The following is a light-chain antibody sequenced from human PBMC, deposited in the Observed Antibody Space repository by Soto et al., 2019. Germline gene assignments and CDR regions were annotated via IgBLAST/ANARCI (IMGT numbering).Light chain of an antibody. CDR2: NVS. J-gene: IGLJ2*01. Sequence: QSALTQPASVSGSPGQSITISCTGTSSDVGGYNYVSWYQQHPGKAPKLMIYNVSNRPSGVSNRFSGSKSGNTASLTSSGLQAEDEGQYYCSSFTSANTVLFGGGTKLTVL. CDR1: SSDVGGYNY. V-gene: IGLV2-14*01. CDR3: SSFTSANTVL.